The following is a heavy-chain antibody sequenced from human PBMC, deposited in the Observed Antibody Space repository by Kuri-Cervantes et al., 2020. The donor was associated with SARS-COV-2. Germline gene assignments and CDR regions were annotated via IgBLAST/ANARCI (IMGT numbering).Heavy chain of an antibody. CDR2: IYYSGST. Sequence: SETLSLTCTVSGGSISSSSYYWGWIRQPPGKGLEWIGSIYYSGSTYYNPSLKSRVTISVDTSKNQFSLKLSSVTAADTSVYYCARDIVVVPAAISWFDPWGQGTLVTVSS. CDR3: ARDIVVVPAAISWFDP. J-gene: IGHJ5*02. D-gene: IGHD2-2*02. V-gene: IGHV4-39*02. CDR1: GGSISSSSYY.